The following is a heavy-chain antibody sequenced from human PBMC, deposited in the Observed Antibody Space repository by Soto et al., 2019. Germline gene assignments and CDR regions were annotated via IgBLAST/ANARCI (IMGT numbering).Heavy chain of an antibody. D-gene: IGHD3-9*01. J-gene: IGHJ3*02. V-gene: IGHV4-4*02. CDR2: IYHSGST. CDR1: GGSISSSNW. CDR3: ARDSRYFDWLGAFDI. Sequence: KTSETLSLTCAVSGGSISSSNWWSWVRQPPGKGLEWIGEIYHSGSTNYNPSLKSRVTISVDKSKNQFSLKLSSVTAADTAVYYCARDSRYFDWLGAFDIWGQGTMVTVSS.